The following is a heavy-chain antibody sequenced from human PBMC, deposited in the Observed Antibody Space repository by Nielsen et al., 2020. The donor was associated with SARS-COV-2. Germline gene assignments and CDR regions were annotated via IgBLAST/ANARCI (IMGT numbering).Heavy chain of an antibody. CDR1: GGTFSSYT. Sequence: SVKVSCKASGGTFSSYTISWVRQAPGQGLEWMGRIIPILGIANYAQKFQGRVTITADKSTSTAYMELSSLRSEDTAVYYCAKNRASGRSYPHAFDVWGQGTMVTVSS. CDR3: AKNRASGRSYPHAFDV. CDR2: IIPILGIA. V-gene: IGHV1-69*02. J-gene: IGHJ3*01. D-gene: IGHD3-10*01.